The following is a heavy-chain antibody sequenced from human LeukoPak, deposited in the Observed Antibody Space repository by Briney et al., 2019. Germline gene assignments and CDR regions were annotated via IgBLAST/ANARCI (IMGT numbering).Heavy chain of an antibody. CDR1: GFTFSSYG. D-gene: IGHD3-3*01. CDR2: IWYDGSNK. Sequence: GGSLRLSCAASGFTFSSYGMHWVRQAPGKGLEWVADIWYDGSNKYYADSVKGRFTISRDNSKNTLYLQMNSLRAEDTAVYYCARDGRIRFLEWLPDYWGQGTLVTVSS. J-gene: IGHJ4*02. CDR3: ARDGRIRFLEWLPDY. V-gene: IGHV3-33*01.